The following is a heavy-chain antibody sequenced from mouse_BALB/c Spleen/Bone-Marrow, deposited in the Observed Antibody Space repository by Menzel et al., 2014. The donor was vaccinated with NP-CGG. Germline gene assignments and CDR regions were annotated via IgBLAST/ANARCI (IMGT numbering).Heavy chain of an antibody. V-gene: IGHV1S127*01. CDR2: IDPSDSYT. J-gene: IGHJ4*01. Sequence: VQLQQSGAELVKPGASVKMSCKASGYTFTSYWMHWVRQRPGQGLEWIGVIDPSDSYTSYIQKFKGKATLTVDTSSSTAYMQLSGLTSEDSAVYYCTRDAMDYWGQGTSVTVSS. CDR3: TRDAMDY. CDR1: GYTFTSYW.